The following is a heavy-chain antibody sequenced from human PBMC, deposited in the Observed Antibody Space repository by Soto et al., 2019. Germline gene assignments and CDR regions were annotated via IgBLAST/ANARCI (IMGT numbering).Heavy chain of an antibody. D-gene: IGHD3-22*01. Sequence: GGSLRLSCAASGFTFSRYSMNWVRQAPGKGLEWVSYISSSSSTIYYADSVKGRFTISRDNAKNSLYLQMNSLRDEDTAVYYCARVSAYYYDSSGYYGFDYWGQGTLVTVSS. CDR2: ISSSSSTI. J-gene: IGHJ4*02. V-gene: IGHV3-48*02. CDR3: ARVSAYYYDSSGYYGFDY. CDR1: GFTFSRYS.